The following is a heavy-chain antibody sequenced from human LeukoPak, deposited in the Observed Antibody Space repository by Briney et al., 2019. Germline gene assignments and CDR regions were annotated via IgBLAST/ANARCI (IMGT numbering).Heavy chain of an antibody. CDR3: AGWPSTYYYDSSGPRDYYYYMDV. CDR1: GGSISSYY. J-gene: IGHJ6*03. CDR2: IYTSGRT. D-gene: IGHD3-22*01. Sequence: SETLSLTCTVSGGSISSYYWSWIRQPPGKGLEWIGYIYTSGRTNYNPSLKSRVTISVDTSENQFSLKLSSVTAADTAVYYCAGWPSTYYYDSSGPRDYYYYMDVWGKGTTVTVSS. V-gene: IGHV4-4*09.